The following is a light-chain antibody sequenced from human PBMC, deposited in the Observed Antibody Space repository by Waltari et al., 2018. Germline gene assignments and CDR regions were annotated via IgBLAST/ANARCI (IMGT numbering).Light chain of an antibody. V-gene: IGLV2-18*02. Sequence: QSALTQPPSVSGSPGQSVTISCTGTNSDVGSHDRVSWFQQFPGTAPKLLIYEVINRPAGFPLRFSSSKSGNTASLTISGLQGEDEGDYYCISFTTTSTWVFGGGTKVTVL. CDR3: ISFTTTSTWV. J-gene: IGLJ3*02. CDR2: EVI. CDR1: NSDVGSHDR.